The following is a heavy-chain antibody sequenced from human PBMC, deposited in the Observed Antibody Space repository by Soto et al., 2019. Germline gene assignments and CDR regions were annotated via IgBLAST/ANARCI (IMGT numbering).Heavy chain of an antibody. CDR2: IYPGDSDT. CDR1: GYSFTSYW. D-gene: IGHD4-17*01. Sequence: GESLKISCKGSGYSFTSYWIGWVRQMPGKGLEWVGIIYPGDSDTRYSPSFQGQVTISADKSISTADLQWSSLKASDTAMYYCARQRSTTVVTLGYYGMDVWGQGTTVTVSS. CDR3: ARQRSTTVVTLGYYGMDV. V-gene: IGHV5-51*01. J-gene: IGHJ6*02.